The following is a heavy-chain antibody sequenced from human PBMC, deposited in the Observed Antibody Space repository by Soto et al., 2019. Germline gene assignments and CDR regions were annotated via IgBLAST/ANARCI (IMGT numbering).Heavy chain of an antibody. CDR1: GFSFGSYA. J-gene: IGHJ4*02. D-gene: IGHD3-3*01. V-gene: IGHV3-23*01. CDR3: AKALWQSSAYFWSGYSLFDF. Sequence: GGSLRLSCAVSGFSFGSYAMSWVRQSPGRGLEWVSIINNSGDTYYADSVKGRFTISRDNSKNMLYVQMNSLRAEDTAVYYCAKALWQSSAYFWSGYSLFDFWGQGTLVTVYS. CDR2: INNSGDT.